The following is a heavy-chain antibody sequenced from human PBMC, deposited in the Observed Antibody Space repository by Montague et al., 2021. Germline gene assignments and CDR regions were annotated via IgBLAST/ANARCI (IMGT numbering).Heavy chain of an antibody. V-gene: IGHV4-39*01. J-gene: IGHJ6*02. Sequence: SETLSLTCTVSGGSISSSSYYWGWIRQPPGKELEWIGSIYYSGSTYYNPSLKSRLTISVDTSKNQFSLKLSSVTAADTAVYYGVVTPSLDYHGMDVWGQGTTVSVSS. CDR2: IYYSGST. D-gene: IGHD4-23*01. CDR1: GGSISSSSYY. CDR3: VVTPSLDYHGMDV.